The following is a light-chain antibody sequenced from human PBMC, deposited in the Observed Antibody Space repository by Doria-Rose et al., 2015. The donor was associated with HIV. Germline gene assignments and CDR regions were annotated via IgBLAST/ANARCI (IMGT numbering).Light chain of an antibody. CDR1: QSFSSTY. CDR2: DGS. Sequence: TQSPGTLSLSPGERATLSCRASQSFSSTYLAWYQQKPGQAPSLLIYDGSTRATGTPDRFSASGSGTDFTLTINRLEPEDFALYYCHQYGTSWTFGQGNKVEI. V-gene: IGKV3-20*01. J-gene: IGKJ1*01. CDR3: HQYGTSWT.